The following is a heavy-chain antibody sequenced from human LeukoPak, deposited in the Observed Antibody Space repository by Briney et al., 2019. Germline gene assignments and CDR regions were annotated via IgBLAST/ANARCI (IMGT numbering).Heavy chain of an antibody. CDR1: GGSFSGYY. Sequence: PSETLSLTCAVYGGSFSGYYWSWIRQPPGKGLEWIGEINHSGSTNYNPSLKSRATISVDTSKNQFSLKLSSVTAADTAVYYCSRPGSYGPNDYWGQGTLVTVSS. CDR3: SRPGSYGPNDY. CDR2: INHSGST. V-gene: IGHV4-34*01. D-gene: IGHD3-10*01. J-gene: IGHJ4*02.